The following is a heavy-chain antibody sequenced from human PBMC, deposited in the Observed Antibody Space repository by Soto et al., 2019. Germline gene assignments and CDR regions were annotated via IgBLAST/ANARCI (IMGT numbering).Heavy chain of an antibody. V-gene: IGHV3-30-3*01. D-gene: IGHD6-13*01. Sequence: QVQLVESGGGLVQPGRSLRLSCAASGFTFSTHAMHWVRQAPGKGLECVAIVSFDGSNKYYADSVKGRFTISRDTSKNTHYLQMSGLTPEDTAFYYCAREKLGITTAGGGRIDRWGQGTLVTVSS. CDR2: VSFDGSNK. J-gene: IGHJ5*02. CDR1: GFTFSTHA. CDR3: AREKLGITTAGGGRIDR.